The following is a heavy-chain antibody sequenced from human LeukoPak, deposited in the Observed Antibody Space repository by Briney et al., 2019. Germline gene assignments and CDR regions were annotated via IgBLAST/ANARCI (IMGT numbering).Heavy chain of an antibody. CDR1: GFTFSSYS. V-gene: IGHV3-23*01. CDR2: ISGSGGST. J-gene: IGHJ4*02. D-gene: IGHD6-19*01. Sequence: SGGSLRLSCAASGFTFSSYSMNWVRQAPGKGQEWVSAISGSGGSTYYAGSVKGRFTISRDNSKNALYLQMNSLRAEDTAVYYCAKGPRGWAFDYWGQGTLVTVSS. CDR3: AKGPRGWAFDY.